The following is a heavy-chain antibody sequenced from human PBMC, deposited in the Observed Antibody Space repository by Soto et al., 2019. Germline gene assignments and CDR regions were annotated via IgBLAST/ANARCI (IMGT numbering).Heavy chain of an antibody. J-gene: IGHJ6*02. CDR1: GFTFSSYA. CDR3: ARGSKGYYYGSSQARYWYYYYSMDG. Sequence: GGSLRLSCAASGFTFSSYAMHWVRQAPGKGLEWVAVIWYDGSEKYHADSVKGRFTISRDNSMNTLYLQMNSLRAEDTAVYYCARGSKGYYYGSSQARYWYYYYSMDGWGQGTTVTVSS. D-gene: IGHD3-10*01. CDR2: IWYDGSEK. V-gene: IGHV3-33*08.